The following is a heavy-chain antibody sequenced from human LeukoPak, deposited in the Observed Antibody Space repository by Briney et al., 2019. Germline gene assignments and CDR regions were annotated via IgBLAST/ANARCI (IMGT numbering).Heavy chain of an antibody. CDR3: AKDRVHNYDFWSGYLLNWFDP. Sequence: GGSLRLSCAASGFTFSSYGMHWVRQAPGKGLEWVSAISGSGGSTYYADSVKGRFTISRDNSKNTLYLQMNSLRAEDTAVYYCAKDRVHNYDFWSGYLLNWFDPWGQGTLVTVSS. D-gene: IGHD3-3*01. V-gene: IGHV3-23*01. CDR1: GFTFSSYG. J-gene: IGHJ5*02. CDR2: ISGSGGST.